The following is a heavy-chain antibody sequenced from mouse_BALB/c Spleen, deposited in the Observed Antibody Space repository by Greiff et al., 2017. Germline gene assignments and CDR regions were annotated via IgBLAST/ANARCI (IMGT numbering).Heavy chain of an antibody. CDR2: ISSGGGST. J-gene: IGHJ4*01. CDR3: ARHGGAMDY. V-gene: IGHV5-12-1*01. Sequence: EVHLVESGGGLVQPGGSRKLSCAASGFAFSSYDMSWVRQTPEKRLEWVAYISSGGGSTYYPDTVKGRFTISRDNAKNTLYLQMSSLKSEDTAMYYCARHGGAMDYWGQGTSVTVSS. CDR1: GFAFSSYD.